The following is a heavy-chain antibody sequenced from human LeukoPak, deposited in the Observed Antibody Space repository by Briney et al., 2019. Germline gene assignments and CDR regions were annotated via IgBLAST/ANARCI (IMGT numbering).Heavy chain of an antibody. CDR2: ISSSSSTI. Sequence: PGGSLRLSCATSGFTFSNYWMSWVRQAPGKGLEWVSYISSSSSTIYYADSVRGRFTISRDNAKNSLYLQMNSLRAEDTAVYYCARARDRYYDSSGDPHVVAFDIWGQGTMVTVSS. J-gene: IGHJ3*02. CDR3: ARARDRYYDSSGDPHVVAFDI. V-gene: IGHV3-48*01. D-gene: IGHD3-22*01. CDR1: GFTFSNYW.